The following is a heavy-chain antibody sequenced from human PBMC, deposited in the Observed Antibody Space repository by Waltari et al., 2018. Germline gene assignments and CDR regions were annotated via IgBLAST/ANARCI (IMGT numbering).Heavy chain of an antibody. J-gene: IGHJ4*02. CDR2: INHSRGST. CDR3: AIGYSGGWYGV. Sequence: QVQLKQWGAGLLKPSETLARPCAAYGGSFGGYYLTWIRQPPAKGLEWVGEINHSRGSTNYHQSLKTRLTILIDTSKNQFSLTLSSVIAADTAVYYCAIGYSGGWYGVWGQGTLVTVSS. V-gene: IGHV4-34*02. CDR1: GGSFGGYY. D-gene: IGHD6-19*01.